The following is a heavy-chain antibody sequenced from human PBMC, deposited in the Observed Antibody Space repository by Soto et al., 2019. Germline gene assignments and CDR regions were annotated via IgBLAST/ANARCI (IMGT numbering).Heavy chain of an antibody. V-gene: IGHV1-46*03. Sequence: QVQLVQSGAEVKKSGAAVKISCKTSGFTFTNYYLHWVRQAPGQGLEWMGLINPAPGSTNYAEKYHSRVTMTRDMSSNTIYLQLGRLTCEDKGVYYCARGGWAGYSSEGSFDLWGQGTHITVSS. CDR1: GFTFTNYY. D-gene: IGHD6-19*01. J-gene: IGHJ4*02. CDR2: INPAPGST. CDR3: ARGGWAGYSSEGSFDL.